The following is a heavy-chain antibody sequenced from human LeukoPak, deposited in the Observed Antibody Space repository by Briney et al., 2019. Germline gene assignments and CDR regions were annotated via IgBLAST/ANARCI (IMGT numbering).Heavy chain of an antibody. V-gene: IGHV3-48*03. D-gene: IGHD4-17*01. CDR2: ISSSGSTI. Sequence: GGSLRLSCAASGFTFSSYEMNWVRQAPGKGLEWVSYISSSGSTIYYADSVKGRFTISRDNAKNSLYLQTNSPRAEDTAVYYCAGDWGSLMAYGDYAGDYWGQGTLVTVSS. CDR3: AGDWGSLMAYGDYAGDY. J-gene: IGHJ4*02. CDR1: GFTFSSYE.